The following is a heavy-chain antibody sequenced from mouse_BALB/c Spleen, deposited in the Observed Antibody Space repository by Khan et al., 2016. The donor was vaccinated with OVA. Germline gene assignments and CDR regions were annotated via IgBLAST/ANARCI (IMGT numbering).Heavy chain of an antibody. Sequence: VQLKESGPGLVAPSQSLSITCTISGFSLTNYGVHWVRQPPGKGLVWLVVIWSDESPNYNSALKSRLTISKDNSKSQVFLKMNSLQTYNTSMYFCARQPYYHYNIMDYWGQGTSVTFDS. J-gene: IGHJ4*01. D-gene: IGHD2-10*01. V-gene: IGHV2-6-1*01. CDR2: IWSDESP. CDR1: GFSLTNYG. CDR3: ARQPYYHYNIMDY.